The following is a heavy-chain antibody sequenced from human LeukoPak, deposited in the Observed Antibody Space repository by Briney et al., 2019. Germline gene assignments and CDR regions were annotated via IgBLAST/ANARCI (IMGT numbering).Heavy chain of an antibody. Sequence: PSETLSLTCTVSGGSVSGDGYYWSWIRQSPGKGLESIGYIFYSGSTNYNPSLKSRVTISVDTSNNQFSLKLSSVTAADMAVYYCARGCSSTSCAPYGMDVWGQGTTVTVSS. J-gene: IGHJ6*02. CDR1: GGSVSGDGYY. CDR2: IFYSGST. V-gene: IGHV4-61*08. D-gene: IGHD2-2*01. CDR3: ARGCSSTSCAPYGMDV.